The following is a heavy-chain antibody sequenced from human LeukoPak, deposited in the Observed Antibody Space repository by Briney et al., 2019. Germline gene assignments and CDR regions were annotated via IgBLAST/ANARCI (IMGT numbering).Heavy chain of an antibody. CDR2: INPSGGST. V-gene: IGHV1-46*01. J-gene: IGHJ5*02. CDR1: GYTFTSYY. CDR3: AREAYYDFWSGYSAAILFDP. D-gene: IGHD3-3*01. Sequence: ASVKVSCKASGYTFTSYYMHWVRQAPGQGLEWMGIINPSGGSTSYAQKFQGRVTMTRDMSTSTVYMELSSLRSEDTAVYYCAREAYYDFWSGYSAAILFDPWGQGTLVTVSS.